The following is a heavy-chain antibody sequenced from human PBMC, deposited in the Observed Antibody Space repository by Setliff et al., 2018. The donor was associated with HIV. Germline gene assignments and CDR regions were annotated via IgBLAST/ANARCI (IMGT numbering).Heavy chain of an antibody. CDR2: INPYSGDT. V-gene: IGHV1-8*02. J-gene: IGHJ4*02. Sequence: ASVKVSCKASGYTFTSYDINWVRQATGQRLEWMGRINPYSGDTDYAQKFQGRVTMTRDKSTTTAYMELSSLRSEDTAVYYCARVEYYYDSSGYYYDYWGQGTLVTVSS. CDR3: ARVEYYYDSSGYYYDY. D-gene: IGHD3-22*01. CDR1: GYTFTSYD.